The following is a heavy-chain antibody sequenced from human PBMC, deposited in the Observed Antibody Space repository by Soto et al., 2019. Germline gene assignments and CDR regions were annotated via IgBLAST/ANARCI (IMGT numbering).Heavy chain of an antibody. V-gene: IGHV4-38-2*02. J-gene: IGHJ3*01. D-gene: IGHD7-27*01. Sequence: SETLSLTCDVSGYSISNIIYWGWIRRPPGKGLEWIGSLSQSGGTYRNPSLRSRVTISVDRSKNHFSLQLRSVTAADTAVYYCAKDLGTIYLGHTPGADAFDLWGQGTMVTVSS. CDR3: AKDLGTIYLGHTPGADAFDL. CDR2: LSQSGGT. CDR1: GYSISNIIY.